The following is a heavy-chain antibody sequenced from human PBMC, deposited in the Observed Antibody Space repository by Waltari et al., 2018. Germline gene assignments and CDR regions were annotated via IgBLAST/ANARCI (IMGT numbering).Heavy chain of an antibody. Sequence: QVQLQQWGAGLLKPSETLSLTCAVHGGSFSGYYGIWIRQPPGKGLEWIGEINHSGSTNYNPSLKSRVTISVDTSKNQFSLKLSSVTAADTAVYYCARDGREYSSGWYRHWYFDLWGRGTLVTVSS. D-gene: IGHD6-19*01. CDR1: GGSFSGYY. CDR3: ARDGREYSSGWYRHWYFDL. CDR2: INHSGST. V-gene: IGHV4-34*01. J-gene: IGHJ2*01.